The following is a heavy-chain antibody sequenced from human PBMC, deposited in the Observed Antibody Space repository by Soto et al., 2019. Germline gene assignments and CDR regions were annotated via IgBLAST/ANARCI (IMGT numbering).Heavy chain of an antibody. V-gene: IGHV1-18*04. CDR1: GYTFTSYG. CDR2: ISAYNGNT. D-gene: IGHD3-10*01. Sequence: QVQLVQSGAEVKKPGASVKVSCKASGYTFTSYGISWVRQAPGQGLEWMGWISAYNGNTNYAQKLQGRVTMTTDTSTSTDYMELRSLRSDDTAVYYWARHPLLWFGGYYYYGMDVWGQGTTVNAAS. CDR3: ARHPLLWFGGYYYYGMDV. J-gene: IGHJ6*02.